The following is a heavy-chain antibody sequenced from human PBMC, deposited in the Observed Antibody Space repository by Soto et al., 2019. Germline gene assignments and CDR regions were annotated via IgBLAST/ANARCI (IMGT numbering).Heavy chain of an antibody. V-gene: IGHV1-3*01. CDR2: INAGNGNT. Sequence: QVQLVQSGAEVKKPGASVKVSCKASGYTFTSYAMHWVRQAPGQRLEWMGWINAGNGNTKYSQKFQGRVTITRDTSASTAYMELSSLRSEDTAVSYCARDSLPPIVGATPFDYWGQGTLVTVSS. J-gene: IGHJ4*02. D-gene: IGHD1-26*01. CDR1: GYTFTSYA. CDR3: ARDSLPPIVGATPFDY.